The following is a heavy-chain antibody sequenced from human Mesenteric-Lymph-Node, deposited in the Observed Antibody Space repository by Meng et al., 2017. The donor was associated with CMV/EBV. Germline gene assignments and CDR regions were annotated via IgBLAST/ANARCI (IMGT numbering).Heavy chain of an antibody. V-gene: IGHV4-34*01. CDR2: INYSGTT. Sequence: SETLSLTCAVYSGSLSGYYWSWIRQPPGKGLEWIGEINYSGTTNYNPSLKSRVTISVDTSKNQFSLKLNSVIAADTAVYYCARIGYDTPERNYWGQGTLVTVSS. D-gene: IGHD5-12*01. CDR3: ARIGYDTPERNY. CDR1: SGSLSGYY. J-gene: IGHJ4*02.